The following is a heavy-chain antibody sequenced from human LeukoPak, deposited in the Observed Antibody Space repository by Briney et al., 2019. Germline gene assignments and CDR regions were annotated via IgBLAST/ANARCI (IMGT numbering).Heavy chain of an antibody. V-gene: IGHV4-34*01. D-gene: IGHD3-10*01. CDR1: GGSFNDYY. CDR2: INHSGST. CDR3: ARRYGSGSYYNWFDP. Sequence: LETLSLTCAVYGGSFNDYYWSWIRQPPGKGLEWIGEINHSGSTNYNPSLKSRVTISVDTSKSQFSLKVTSVTAADTAVYYCARRYGSGSYYNWFDPWGQGTLVTVSS. J-gene: IGHJ5*02.